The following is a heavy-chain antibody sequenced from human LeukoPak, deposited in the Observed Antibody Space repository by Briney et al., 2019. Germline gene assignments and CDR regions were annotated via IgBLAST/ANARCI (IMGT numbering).Heavy chain of an antibody. J-gene: IGHJ4*02. CDR1: EDXVSSNSAT. Sequence: SQTLSLTCAISEDXVSSNSATWNWIRQSPSRGLEWLGRAYYRSNWDNDYAVSVKSRITINPDTSKNQFSLQLKSVTPEDTAVYYCARNYYGSGSYYSHLDYWGQGTLVTVSS. CDR3: ARNYYGSGSYYSHLDY. V-gene: IGHV6-1*01. D-gene: IGHD3-10*01. CDR2: AYYRSNWDN.